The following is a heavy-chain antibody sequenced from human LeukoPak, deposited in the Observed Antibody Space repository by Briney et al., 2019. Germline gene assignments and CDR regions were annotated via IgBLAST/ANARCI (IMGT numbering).Heavy chain of an antibody. D-gene: IGHD3-10*01. Sequence: PGGSLRLSCAASGFTFSDYYMSWIRQAPGKGLEWVSYISSSGSTIYYADSVKGRFTISRDNAKNSLYMQMNSLRAEDTAVYYCAPSSLVRGVILDYXXXGTPVTVSS. V-gene: IGHV3-11*01. CDR1: GFTFSDYY. CDR2: ISSSGSTI. CDR3: APSSLVRGVILDY. J-gene: IGHJ4*01.